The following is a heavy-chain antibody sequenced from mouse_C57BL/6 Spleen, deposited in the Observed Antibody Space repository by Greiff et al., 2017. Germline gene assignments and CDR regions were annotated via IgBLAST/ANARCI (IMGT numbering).Heavy chain of an antibody. CDR1: GYTFTSYW. CDR2: IHPNSGST. D-gene: IGHD1-1*01. CDR3: ARYDYGSSYDGYFDV. Sequence: QVQLKQPGAELVKPGASVKLSCKASGYTFTSYWMHWVKQRPGQGLEWIGLIHPNSGSTNYNQKFKIKSTLTVDKASSTAYMQLSSLTSEDAAVYYCARYDYGSSYDGYFDVWGTGTTVTVSS. J-gene: IGHJ1*03. V-gene: IGHV1-64*01.